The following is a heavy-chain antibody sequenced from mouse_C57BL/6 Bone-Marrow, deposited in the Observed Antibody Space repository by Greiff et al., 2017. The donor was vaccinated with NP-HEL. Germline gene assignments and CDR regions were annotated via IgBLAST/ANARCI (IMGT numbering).Heavy chain of an antibody. CDR1: GYTFTSYG. CDR3: AQRAVLGITTVGDRV. V-gene: IGHV1-81*01. J-gene: IGHJ1*03. Sequence: QVQLKQSGAELARPGASVKLSCKASGYTFTSYGISWVKQRTGQGLEWIGEIYPRSGNTYYNEKFKGKATLTADKSSSTAYMELRSLTSEDSAVYFCAQRAVLGITTVGDRVWGTGTTVTVSS. D-gene: IGHD1-1*01. CDR2: IYPRSGNT.